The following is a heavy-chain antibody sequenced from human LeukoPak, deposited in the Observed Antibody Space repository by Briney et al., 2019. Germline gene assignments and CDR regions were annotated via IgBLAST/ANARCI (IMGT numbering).Heavy chain of an antibody. D-gene: IGHD1-26*01. Sequence: PSETLSLTCTVSGGSISTSTCYWGWIRQPPGKGLEWNGSISYSGSTYNNPSLKSRVTISVDTSKNQFSLKLSSVTAPDTAVYYCARRVYSGSYNWYFDLWGRGTLVTVSS. J-gene: IGHJ2*01. V-gene: IGHV4-39*01. CDR1: GGSISTSTCY. CDR2: ISYSGST. CDR3: ARRVYSGSYNWYFDL.